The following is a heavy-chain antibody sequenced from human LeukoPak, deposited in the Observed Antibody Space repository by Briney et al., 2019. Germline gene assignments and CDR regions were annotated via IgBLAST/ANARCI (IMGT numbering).Heavy chain of an antibody. Sequence: GGSLRLSCAASGFTFTNYAMSWVRQAPGKGLEWVSSISGSGGSTYYADSVKGRLTTSRDNSKNTLYLQMISLRAEDTAIYYCAKGRYSDYDAPIDYWGQGTLVTVSS. CDR1: GFTFTNYA. D-gene: IGHD5-12*01. V-gene: IGHV3-23*01. CDR3: AKGRYSDYDAPIDY. J-gene: IGHJ4*02. CDR2: ISGSGGST.